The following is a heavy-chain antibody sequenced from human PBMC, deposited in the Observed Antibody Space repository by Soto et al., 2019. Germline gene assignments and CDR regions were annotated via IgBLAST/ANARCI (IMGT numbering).Heavy chain of an antibody. CDR2: IKEDGSEK. CDR1: GFTFSSYW. V-gene: IGHV3-7*04. Sequence: LRLSCAASGFTFSSYWMSWVRQAPGKGLEWVANIKEDGSEKYYVDSVKGRFTISRDNAKNSLYLQMNSLRAEDTAVYYCAREGMDQNYSYYGMDVWGQGITVTVSS. CDR3: AREGMDQNYSYYGMDV. D-gene: IGHD6-13*01. J-gene: IGHJ6*02.